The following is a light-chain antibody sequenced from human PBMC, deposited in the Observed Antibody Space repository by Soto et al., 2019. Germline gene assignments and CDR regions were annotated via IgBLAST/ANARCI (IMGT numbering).Light chain of an antibody. Sequence: QSVLTQPPSTSGTPGQRVTISCSGSSSSIGSESVNWYQQLPGTAPKLLIYSYNQRPSGVPDRFSGSKSGTSASLAISGLQSEDEADYICAAWDDSLNGYVFGLGTNVTVL. V-gene: IGLV1-44*01. J-gene: IGLJ1*01. CDR2: SYN. CDR1: SSSIGSES. CDR3: AAWDDSLNGYV.